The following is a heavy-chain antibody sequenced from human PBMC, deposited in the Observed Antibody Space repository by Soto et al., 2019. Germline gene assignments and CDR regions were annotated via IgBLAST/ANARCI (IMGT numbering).Heavy chain of an antibody. J-gene: IGHJ5*02. CDR3: AKDPPRIHQPDTWFDP. Sequence: GGSLRLSCAASGFTFSSYAMSWVRQAPGKGLEWVSAISGSGGSTYYADSVKGRFTISRDNSKNTLYLQMNSLRAEDTAVYYCAKDPPRIHQPDTWFDPWGQGTLVPVYS. D-gene: IGHD5-18*01. CDR1: GFTFSSYA. V-gene: IGHV3-23*01. CDR2: ISGSGGST.